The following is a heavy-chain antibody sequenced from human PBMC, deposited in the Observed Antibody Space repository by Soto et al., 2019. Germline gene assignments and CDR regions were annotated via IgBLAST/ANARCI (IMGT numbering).Heavy chain of an antibody. CDR3: TTGGAGAGDYVDY. J-gene: IGHJ4*02. CDR1: GFTFSNAW. Sequence: PGGSLRLSCAASGFTFSNAWMSWVRQAPGKGLEWVGRIKSKTDGGTTDYAAPVKGRFTTSRDDSKNTLYLQMNSLKTEDTAVYYCTTGGAGAGDYVDYWGQGTLVTVSS. D-gene: IGHD3-10*01. CDR2: IKSKTDGGTT. V-gene: IGHV3-15*01.